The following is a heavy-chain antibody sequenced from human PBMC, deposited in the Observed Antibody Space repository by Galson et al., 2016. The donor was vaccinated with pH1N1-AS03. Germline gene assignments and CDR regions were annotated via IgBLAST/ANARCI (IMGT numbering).Heavy chain of an antibody. CDR1: GYTFSAYA. Sequence: SVKVSCKASGYTFSAYAMHWVRQAPGQGLEWMGWINTGNGDTKYSQKFQDRITISSDAGATTAYMELTRLTSDDTAIYYCARDLRSDFGNNFVAGVQFGRYWGQGTLVTVSS. D-gene: IGHD4/OR15-4a*01. CDR3: ARDLRSDFGNNFVAGVQFGRY. CDR2: INTGNGDT. V-gene: IGHV1-3*04. J-gene: IGHJ4*02.